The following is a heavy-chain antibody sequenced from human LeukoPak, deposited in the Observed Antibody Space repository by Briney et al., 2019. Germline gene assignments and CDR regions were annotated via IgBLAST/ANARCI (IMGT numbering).Heavy chain of an antibody. CDR1: GGSISSTTYY. D-gene: IGHD4-11*01. CDR2: IYYSGST. Sequence: PSETLSLTCTVSGGSISSTTYYWGWIRQPPGKGLEWIGTIYYSGSTYYNPSLKSRVTISVDTPKNQFSLKLSSVTAADTAVYYCARGPTVKYFDYWGQGTLVTVSS. V-gene: IGHV4-39*07. J-gene: IGHJ4*02. CDR3: ARGPTVKYFDY.